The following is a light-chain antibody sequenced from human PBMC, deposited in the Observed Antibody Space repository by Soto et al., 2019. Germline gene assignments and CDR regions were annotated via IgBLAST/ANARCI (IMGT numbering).Light chain of an antibody. Sequence: QAVVTQEPSLTVSPGGTVTLTCGSSTGAVTSGHYPYWFQQKPGQAPRTLMYDISKKHSWTPARFSGSLLGDKAALTLSGVQPEDEAEYYCLLTYSDAVVFGGGTKLTVL. J-gene: IGLJ3*02. V-gene: IGLV7-46*01. CDR3: LLTYSDAVV. CDR2: DIS. CDR1: TGAVTSGHY.